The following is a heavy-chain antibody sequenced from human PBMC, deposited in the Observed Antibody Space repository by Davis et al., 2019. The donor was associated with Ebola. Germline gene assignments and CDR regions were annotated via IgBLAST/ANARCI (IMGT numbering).Heavy chain of an antibody. CDR2: INPNSGGT. CDR1: GYTFTGYY. CDR3: ARSGPGGHAFDI. V-gene: IGHV1-2*02. J-gene: IGHJ3*02. Sequence: ASVKVSCKASGYTFTGYYMQWVRQAPGQGLEWMGWINPNSGGTNYAQKFQGRVTMTRDTSISTAYLQWSSLKASDTAMYYCARSGPGGHAFDIWGQGTMVTVSS. D-gene: IGHD3-16*01.